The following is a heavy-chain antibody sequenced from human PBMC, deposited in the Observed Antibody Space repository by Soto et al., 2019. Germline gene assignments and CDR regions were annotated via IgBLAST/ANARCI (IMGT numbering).Heavy chain of an antibody. V-gene: IGHV4-34*01. D-gene: IGHD1-1*01. CDR1: GGSFSGYY. CDR3: ARMNWSNLNWFDP. J-gene: IGHJ5*02. CDR2: INHSGST. Sequence: SETLSLTCAVYGGSFSGYYWSWIRQPPGKGLEWIGEINHSGSTNYNPSLKSRVTISVDTSKNQFSLKLSSVTAADTAVYYCARMNWSNLNWFDPWGQGPLVTVSS.